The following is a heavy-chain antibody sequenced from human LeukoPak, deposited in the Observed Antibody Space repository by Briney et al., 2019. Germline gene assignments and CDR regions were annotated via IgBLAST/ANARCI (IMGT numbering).Heavy chain of an antibody. CDR2: IRYDGSIK. J-gene: IGHJ4*02. CDR1: GFTFSSYG. CDR3: SRGKSGYYSPYYFDY. Sequence: GGSLRLSCAASGFTFSSYGMHWVRQAPGKGLEWVTFIRYDGSIKYYADSVKGRFTISRDNAKNSVYLQMNRLRAEDTAVYYCSRGKSGYYSPYYFDYWGQGTLVTVSS. V-gene: IGHV3-30*02. D-gene: IGHD3-22*01.